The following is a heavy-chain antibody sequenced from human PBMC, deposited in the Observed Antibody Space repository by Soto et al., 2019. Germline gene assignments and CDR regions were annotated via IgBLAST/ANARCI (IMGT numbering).Heavy chain of an antibody. CDR2: IYYTGNT. Sequence: SETLSLTCAVSGGSISSSSYYWGWIRQPPGKGLEWIGSIYYTGNTYYTPSLQSRVAISVDTSKNQFSLKLNSVTAADTAVYYCARRTVNIRTFYSGLKTHCFDDWGQGARVTVAS. V-gene: IGHV4-39*01. CDR3: ARRTVNIRTFYSGLKTHCFDD. J-gene: IGHJ4*02. D-gene: IGHD6-19*01. CDR1: GGSISSSSYY.